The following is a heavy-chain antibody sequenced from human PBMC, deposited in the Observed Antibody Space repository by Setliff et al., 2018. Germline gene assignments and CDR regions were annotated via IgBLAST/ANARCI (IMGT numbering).Heavy chain of an antibody. D-gene: IGHD5-18*01. Sequence: GASVKVSCKTSRGTFSNYAISWVRQAPGQGLEWMGGTTPIFTTANYAQKFQGRVTITADGSTSTAYMELSSLKSEDTAVYYCARSPFPVDTVMVTTFDSWGQGTLVTVS. J-gene: IGHJ4*02. CDR2: TTPIFTTA. V-gene: IGHV1-69*13. CDR3: ARSPFPVDTVMVTTFDS. CDR1: RGTFSNYA.